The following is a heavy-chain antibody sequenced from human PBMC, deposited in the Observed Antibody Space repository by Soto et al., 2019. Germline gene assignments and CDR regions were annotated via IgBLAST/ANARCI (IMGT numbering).Heavy chain of an antibody. V-gene: IGHV3-66*01. CDR2: IYSGGNT. CDR3: AREHSGAARYFEL. J-gene: IGHJ2*01. D-gene: IGHD1-26*01. Sequence: EVQLVESGGGLVQPGGSLRLSCAASGFSVSSNYMSWVRQAPGKGLEWVSVIYSGGNTYYADAVKGRFTISRDNSKNTVFFQMNNLRAEDTAVYYCAREHSGAARYFELWGRGTLVTVSS. CDR1: GFSVSSNY.